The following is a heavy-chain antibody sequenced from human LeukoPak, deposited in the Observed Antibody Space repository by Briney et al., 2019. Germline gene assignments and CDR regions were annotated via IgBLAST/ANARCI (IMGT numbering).Heavy chain of an antibody. CDR1: GFTFSSYA. V-gene: IGHV3-30-3*01. CDR3: ARDSSLVVVVAAWDFQH. Sequence: GGSLRLSCAASGFTFSSYAMHWVRQAPGEGLEWVAVISYDGSNKYYADSVKGRFTISRDNSKNTLYLQMNSLRAEDTAVYYCARDSSLVVVVAAWDFQHWGQGTLVTVSS. D-gene: IGHD2-15*01. CDR2: ISYDGSNK. J-gene: IGHJ1*01.